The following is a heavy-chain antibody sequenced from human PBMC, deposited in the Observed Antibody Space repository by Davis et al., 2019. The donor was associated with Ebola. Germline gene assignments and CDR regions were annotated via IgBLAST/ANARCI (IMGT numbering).Heavy chain of an antibody. Sequence: ASVKVSCKASGYTFTGYYMHWVRQAPGQGLEWMGWINPNSGGTNYAQKFQGRVTMTRDTSISTAYMELSRLRSDDTAVYYCARDCPSSTSCYRASSDWGQGTMVTVSS. CDR2: INPNSGGT. V-gene: IGHV1-2*02. CDR3: ARDCPSSTSCYRASSD. J-gene: IGHJ3*01. CDR1: GYTFTGYY. D-gene: IGHD2-2*02.